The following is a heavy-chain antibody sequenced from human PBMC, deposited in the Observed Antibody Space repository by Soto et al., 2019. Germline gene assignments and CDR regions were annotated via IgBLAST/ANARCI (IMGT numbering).Heavy chain of an antibody. CDR3: ARTYYYDSSGYYRHANYYSDY. CDR1: GYSFTSYW. CDR2: IYPGDSDT. Sequence: GESLKISCKGSGYSFTSYWIGWVRQMPGKGLEWTGIIYPGDSDTRYSPSFQGQVTISADKSISTAYLQWSSLKASDTAMYYCARTYYYDSSGYYRHANYYSDYWCQGTLVTVSS. D-gene: IGHD3-22*01. J-gene: IGHJ4*02. V-gene: IGHV5-51*01.